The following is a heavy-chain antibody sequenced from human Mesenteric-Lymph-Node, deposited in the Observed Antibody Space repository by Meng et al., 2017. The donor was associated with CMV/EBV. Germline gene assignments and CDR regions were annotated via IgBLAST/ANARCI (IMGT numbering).Heavy chain of an antibody. D-gene: IGHD6-25*01. CDR3: ARGDLHGYYFDY. CDR1: GFTFSSYA. J-gene: IGHJ4*02. Sequence: GESLKISCAASGFTFSSYAMHWVRQAPGKGLEWVAVISYDGSNKYYADSVKGRFTISRDNSKNTLYLQMNSLRAEDTAVYYCARGDLHGYYFDYWGQGTLVTVSS. CDR2: ISYDGSNK. V-gene: IGHV3-30*04.